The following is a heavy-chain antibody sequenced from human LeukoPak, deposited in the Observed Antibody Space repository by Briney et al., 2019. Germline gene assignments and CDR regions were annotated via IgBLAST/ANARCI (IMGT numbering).Heavy chain of an antibody. CDR2: IYPGDSDT. V-gene: IGHV5-51*01. CDR1: GYSFSSYW. Sequence: GESLKISCKGSGYSFSSYWIGWVRQMPGKGLEWMGIIYPGDSDTRYSPSFQGQVTISADKSMSTAYLQWSSLKASDTAMYYCARHAAAVRDYGSGSYFYIDYWGQGTLVTVSS. CDR3: ARHAAAVRDYGSGSYFYIDY. D-gene: IGHD3-10*01. J-gene: IGHJ4*02.